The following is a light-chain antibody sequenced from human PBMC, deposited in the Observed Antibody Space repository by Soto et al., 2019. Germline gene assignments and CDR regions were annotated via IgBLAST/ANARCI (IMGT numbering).Light chain of an antibody. CDR1: QRVSSN. V-gene: IGKV3-15*01. J-gene: IGKJ2*01. CDR3: YQHNNWPPYT. Sequence: ELVLSQSLSTLSIFPLETATLSCSASQRVSSNLACYQQKPAEAPRILLYCASTRATDIPPRFSGSGAGTKFTPTISSLQSEDFSVYYCYQHNNWPPYTFGQGTKVDIK. CDR2: CAS.